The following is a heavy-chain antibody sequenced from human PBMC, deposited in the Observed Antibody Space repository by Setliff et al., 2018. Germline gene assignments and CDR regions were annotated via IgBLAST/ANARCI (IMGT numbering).Heavy chain of an antibody. CDR3: ARNWVTAQHYYYMDV. J-gene: IGHJ6*03. CDR1: GFTFSSYW. V-gene: IGHV3-7*01. CDR2: IKQDGSEK. Sequence: GGSLRLSCAASGFTFSSYWMSWVRQAPGKGLEWVANIKQDGSEKYYVDSVKGRFSISRDNSKNTLYLQMDSLRAEDTAVYYCARNWVTAQHYYYMDVWGKGTTVTVSS. D-gene: IGHD2-21*02.